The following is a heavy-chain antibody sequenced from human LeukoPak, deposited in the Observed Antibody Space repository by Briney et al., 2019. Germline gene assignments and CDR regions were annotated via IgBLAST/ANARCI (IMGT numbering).Heavy chain of an antibody. D-gene: IGHD3-16*01. CDR1: GFTFSNYY. V-gene: IGHV3-11*04. CDR2: ISSSGSML. Sequence: PGGSLRLSCAVSGFTFSNYYMSWVRQAPGKGLEWVSYISSSGSMLHYADSVEGRFTISRDNAKNSLHLQMSSLRVEDTAVYYCAREGYVCPLDYWGQGTLVTVSS. J-gene: IGHJ4*02. CDR3: AREGYVCPLDY.